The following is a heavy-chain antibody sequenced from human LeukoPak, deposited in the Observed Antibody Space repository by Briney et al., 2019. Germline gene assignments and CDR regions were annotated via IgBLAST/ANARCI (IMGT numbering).Heavy chain of an antibody. CDR3: ARDLVLSRSVGASEKVDY. V-gene: IGHV3-21*01. CDR2: ISTGGGYI. Sequence: GGSLTLSCAASGFTFSSYSMNWVRQAPGKGLEWVSSISTGGGYIYYADSVKGRFTMSRDNAKNSLYLQMDSLRAEDTAVYYCARDLVLSRSVGASEKVDYWGQGTLVTVSS. D-gene: IGHD1-26*01. CDR1: GFTFSSYS. J-gene: IGHJ4*02.